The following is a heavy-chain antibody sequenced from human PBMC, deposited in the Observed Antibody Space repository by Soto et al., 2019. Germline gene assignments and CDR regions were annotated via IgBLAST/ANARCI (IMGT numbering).Heavy chain of an antibody. Sequence: QVQLQQWGARLLKPSETLSLTCAVYGGSLSGYYWSWIRQPPGKALEWIGEINHDGNTNYNPSYKSRVAISVDTSKNQLFLSLPSVTAADTAMYFCARHHVRGRTIAGAAEFWGQGTLVTVSS. CDR3: ARHHVRGRTIAGAAEF. D-gene: IGHD1-26*01. CDR2: INHDGNT. J-gene: IGHJ4*02. CDR1: GGSLSGYY. V-gene: IGHV4-34*01.